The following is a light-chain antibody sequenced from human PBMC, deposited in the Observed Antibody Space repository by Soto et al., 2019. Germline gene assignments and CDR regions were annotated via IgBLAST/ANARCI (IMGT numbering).Light chain of an antibody. Sequence: EILMTQSPATLSVSPGARATLSCRASQSVRSNHLAWYQQKPCQAPRLLIYGGSSRATGIPVRLSGSGSETEFTLTITRMEPEDFAMYYCQQYSSSRTFGQGTKVDIK. CDR1: QSVRSNH. CDR3: QQYSSSRT. CDR2: GGS. V-gene: IGKV3-20*01. J-gene: IGKJ1*01.